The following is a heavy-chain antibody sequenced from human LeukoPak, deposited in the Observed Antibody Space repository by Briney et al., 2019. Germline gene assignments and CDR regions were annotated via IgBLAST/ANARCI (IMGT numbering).Heavy chain of an antibody. Sequence: SETLSLTCTVSGGSISSYYWSWIRQPPGKGLEWIAYISDIGSINYNPSLKSRVTISLDTSKNQFSLKLSSVTAADTAVYYCAGHHPRNTVDFWGQGTLVTVSS. D-gene: IGHD2/OR15-2a*01. CDR2: ISDIGSI. J-gene: IGHJ4*02. CDR3: AGHHPRNTVDF. CDR1: GGSISSYY. V-gene: IGHV4-59*08.